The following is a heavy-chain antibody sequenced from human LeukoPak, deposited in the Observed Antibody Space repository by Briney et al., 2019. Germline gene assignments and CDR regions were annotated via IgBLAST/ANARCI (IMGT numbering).Heavy chain of an antibody. CDR1: GYTFTGYY. J-gene: IGHJ5*02. D-gene: IGHD2-2*01. V-gene: IGHV1-2*02. CDR2: INPNSGGT. Sequence: ASAKVSCKASGYTFTGYYMHWVRQAPGQGLEWMGWINPNSGGTNYAQKFQGRVTMTRDTSISTAYMELSRLRSDDTAVYYCARGMPYTNNWFDPWGQGTLVTVSS. CDR3: ARGMPYTNNWFDP.